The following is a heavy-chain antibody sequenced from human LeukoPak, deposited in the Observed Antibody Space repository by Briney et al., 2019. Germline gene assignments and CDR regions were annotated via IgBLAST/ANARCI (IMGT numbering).Heavy chain of an antibody. CDR2: INSDGINT. Sequence: PGGSLRLSCAASGFTFSNYWMHWVRQAPGKGLVWVSRINSDGINTSYADSVKGRFTISRDNAKNTLNLQMNSLRAEDTAVYYXXXXLGQYYDTSDNWFDPWGQGTLVTVSS. V-gene: IGHV3-74*01. CDR1: GFTFSNYW. CDR3: XXXLGQYYDTSDNWFDP. J-gene: IGHJ5*02. D-gene: IGHD3-22*01.